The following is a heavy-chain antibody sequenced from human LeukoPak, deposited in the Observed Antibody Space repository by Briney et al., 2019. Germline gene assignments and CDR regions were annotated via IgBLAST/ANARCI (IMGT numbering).Heavy chain of an antibody. D-gene: IGHD6-19*01. V-gene: IGHV3-23*01. CDR2: ISGSGGST. J-gene: IGHJ4*02. Sequence: GGSLRLSCAASGFTFSSYAMSWVRQAPGKGLEWVSAISGSGGSTYYADSVKGRFTISRDDSKNTLCLQMNSLRAEDTAVYYCAKGEYSGWYYNYWGQGSLVTVSS. CDR1: GFTFSSYA. CDR3: AKGEYSGWYYNY.